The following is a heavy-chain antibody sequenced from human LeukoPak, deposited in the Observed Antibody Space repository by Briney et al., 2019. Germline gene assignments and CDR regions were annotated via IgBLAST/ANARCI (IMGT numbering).Heavy chain of an antibody. CDR2: ISAYNGNT. D-gene: IGHD6-13*01. V-gene: IGHV1-18*01. CDR3: ARGLARKGGIAAVWVWFDP. Sequence: ASVTVSCKASGYTFTSYGISWVRQAPGQGLEWMGWISAYNGNTNYAQKVRGRVTMTTDTSTSTAYMELRSLRSDDTAVYYCARGLARKGGIAAVWVWFDPWGQGTLVTVSS. CDR1: GYTFTSYG. J-gene: IGHJ5*02.